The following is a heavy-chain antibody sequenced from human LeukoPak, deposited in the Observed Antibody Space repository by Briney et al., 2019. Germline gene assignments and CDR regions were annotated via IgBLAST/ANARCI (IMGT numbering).Heavy chain of an antibody. D-gene: IGHD3-10*01. CDR2: IKQDGSDK. CDR1: GFSFSSHW. CDR3: ARERSNHRPLNYYGSGSYDDNFDY. J-gene: IGHJ4*02. V-gene: IGHV3-7*01. Sequence: GGSLRLSCVASGFSFSSHWMSWVRQAPEKGLEWVGNIKQDGSDKYHADSVKGRFTISRDNAKNSLYLQMNSLRAEDTAVYYCARERSNHRPLNYYGSGSYDDNFDYWGQGTLVTVSS.